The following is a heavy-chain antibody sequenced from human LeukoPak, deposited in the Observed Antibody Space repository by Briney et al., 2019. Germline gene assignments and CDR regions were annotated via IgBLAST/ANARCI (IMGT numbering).Heavy chain of an antibody. V-gene: IGHV4-39*01. D-gene: IGHD3-10*01. J-gene: IGHJ4*02. CDR3: TRRRGREPPDY. Sequence: SETLSLTCTVSGGSISNSNYYWGWIRQPPGKGLEWIGSIYYSGNTYYKPSLKSRVTISVDTSKNQFSLKLSSVTAADTAVYYCTRRRGREPPDYWGQGTLVTVSS. CDR2: IYYSGNT. CDR1: GGSISNSNYY.